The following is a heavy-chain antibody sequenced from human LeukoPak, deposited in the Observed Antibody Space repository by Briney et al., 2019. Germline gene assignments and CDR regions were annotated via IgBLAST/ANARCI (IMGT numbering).Heavy chain of an antibody. J-gene: IGHJ4*02. CDR1: GFTFTSYS. CDR3: ARGGKWDVTPFDY. CDR2: ISGGGGST. Sequence: GGSLRLSCAASGFTFTSYSMNWVRQAPGKGLEWVSTISGGGGSTYYADSVKGRFTISRDNSKNTLYLQVNSLRAEDTAVYYCARGGKWDVTPFDYWGQGTLVTVSS. V-gene: IGHV3-23*01. D-gene: IGHD1-26*01.